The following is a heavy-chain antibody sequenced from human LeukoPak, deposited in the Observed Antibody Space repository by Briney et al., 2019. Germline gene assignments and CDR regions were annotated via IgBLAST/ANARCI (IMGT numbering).Heavy chain of an antibody. Sequence: GGSLKLSCAASGFTFSGSAMHWVRQASGKGLEWVGRIRSKANSYATAYAASVQGRFTISRDDSKNTAYLQMNSLRAEDTAVYYCAKETVVVVAATPDAFDIWGQGTMVTVSS. D-gene: IGHD2-15*01. CDR1: GFTFSGSA. CDR2: IRSKANSYAT. CDR3: AKETVVVVAATPDAFDI. J-gene: IGHJ3*02. V-gene: IGHV3-73*01.